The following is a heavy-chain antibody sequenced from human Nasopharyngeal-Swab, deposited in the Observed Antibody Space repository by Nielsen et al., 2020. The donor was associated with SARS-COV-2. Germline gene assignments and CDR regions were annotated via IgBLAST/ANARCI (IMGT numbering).Heavy chain of an antibody. D-gene: IGHD3-9*01. CDR3: ARGGHDILTGWWSYGFDI. J-gene: IGHJ3*02. V-gene: IGHV4-4*02. Sequence: WIRQPPGKGLEWIGEIYHSGSTNYNPSLKSRVTISVDKSKKQFSLKLSSVSAADTAVYYCARGGHDILTGWWSYGFDIWGQGTMVTVSS. CDR2: IYHSGST.